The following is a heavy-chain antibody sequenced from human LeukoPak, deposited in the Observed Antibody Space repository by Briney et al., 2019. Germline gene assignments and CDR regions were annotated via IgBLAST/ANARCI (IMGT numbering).Heavy chain of an antibody. CDR2: IYYSGST. D-gene: IGHD4-23*01. V-gene: IGHV4-61*01. CDR1: GGSVSSGSYY. CDR3: ARDGDYGGAFDF. J-gene: IGHJ4*02. Sequence: SETLSLTCTVSGGSVSSGSYYWSWIRQPPGKGLEWIGYIYYSGSTNYNPSLKSRVTISVDTSKNQFSLKLSSVTASDTAIYYCARDGDYGGAFDFWGQGTLVTVSS.